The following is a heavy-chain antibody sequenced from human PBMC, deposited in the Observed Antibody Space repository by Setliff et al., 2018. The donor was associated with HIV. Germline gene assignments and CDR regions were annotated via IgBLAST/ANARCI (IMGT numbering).Heavy chain of an antibody. V-gene: IGHV1-18*01. CDR3: ARGVQSPPHYSYYYMDV. J-gene: IGHJ6*03. CDR2: ISAYNGNT. D-gene: IGHD3-3*01. CDR1: GYIFTSYG. Sequence: ASVKVSCKASGYIFTSYGISWVRQAPGQGLEWMGWISAYNGNTNYAQKFQGRVSMTIDTSTSTAYMGLRSLRPDETPVYFCARGVQSPPHYSYYYMDVWGEGTMVTVSS.